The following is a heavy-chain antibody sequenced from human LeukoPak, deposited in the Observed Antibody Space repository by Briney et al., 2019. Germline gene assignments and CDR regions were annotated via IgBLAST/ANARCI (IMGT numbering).Heavy chain of an antibody. CDR1: GGSISSSSYY. Sequence: SETLSLTCTVSGGSISSSSYYWGWIRQPPGKGLEWIGSIYYSGSTYYNPSLKSRVTISVDTSKNQFSLKLSSVTAADTAVYYCANGNNFDSWGQGTLVTVSS. D-gene: IGHD1/OR15-1a*01. CDR2: IYYSGST. J-gene: IGHJ4*02. V-gene: IGHV4-39*07. CDR3: ANGNNFDS.